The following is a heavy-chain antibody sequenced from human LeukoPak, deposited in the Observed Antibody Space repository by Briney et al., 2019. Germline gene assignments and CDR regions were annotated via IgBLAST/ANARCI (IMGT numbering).Heavy chain of an antibody. V-gene: IGHV4-59*11. CDR2: ISYIGST. D-gene: IGHD4-17*01. CDR1: ADSFSSRY. Sequence: TSETLSLTCAVSADSFSSRYWTWIRQSPGKGLEWIGYISYIGSTNYNPSLKSRVTISIDTSKNQFSLKLRSVTAADTAVYYCARDLVTVTKGFDIWGQGTMVSVSS. J-gene: IGHJ3*02. CDR3: ARDLVTVTKGFDI.